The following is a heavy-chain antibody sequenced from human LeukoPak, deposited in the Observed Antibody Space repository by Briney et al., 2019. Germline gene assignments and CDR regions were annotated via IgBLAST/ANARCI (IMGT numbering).Heavy chain of an antibody. Sequence: GASVKVSCKASGYTFTSYYMHWVRQAPGQGLEWMGIINPSGGSTSYAQKFQGRVTMTRDTSTSTVYMELSSLRSEDTAVYYCARAIAVAGTGDYYYGMDVWGQGTTVTVSS. CDR2: INPSGGST. CDR3: ARAIAVAGTGDYYYGMDV. V-gene: IGHV1-46*01. D-gene: IGHD6-19*01. J-gene: IGHJ6*02. CDR1: GYTFTSYY.